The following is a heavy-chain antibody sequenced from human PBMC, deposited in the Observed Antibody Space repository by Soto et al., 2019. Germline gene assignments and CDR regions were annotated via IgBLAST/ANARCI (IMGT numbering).Heavy chain of an antibody. V-gene: IGHV3-23*01. CDR3: AKIRLAARIPPLDF. CDR2: ISGSGDDS. Sequence: EVQLLESGGGLVQPGGSLRVSCAASGFTFNSYTMTWARQAPGKGLEWVSSISGSGDDSYYADSVKGRFTISRDNSKSTIYLEIKSLGAEDTAVYYCAKIRLAARIPPLDFWGPGTLVTVSS. J-gene: IGHJ4*02. D-gene: IGHD6-6*01. CDR1: GFTFNSYT.